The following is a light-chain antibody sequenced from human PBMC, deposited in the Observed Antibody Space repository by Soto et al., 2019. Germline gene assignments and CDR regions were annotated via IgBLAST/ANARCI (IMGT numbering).Light chain of an antibody. Sequence: ETVVTQSPATLFVSPGESATLSCRASQSVSINVAWYQHKGAQAPRLLIYTASTRAEGIPARVSGSGSGTEFSLTINSLQCEDVGIYFCLQTNTWPWTFGQGTKVEIK. CDR3: LQTNTWPWT. CDR1: QSVSIN. V-gene: IGKV3-15*01. CDR2: TAS. J-gene: IGKJ1*01.